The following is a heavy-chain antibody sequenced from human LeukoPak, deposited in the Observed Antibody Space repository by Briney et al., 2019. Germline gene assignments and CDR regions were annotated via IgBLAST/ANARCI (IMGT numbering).Heavy chain of an antibody. J-gene: IGHJ6*03. Sequence: SVKVSCKASGGTFSSYAISWVRQAPGQGLEWMGGIIPIFGTANYAQKFQGRVTITADESTSTAYMELSSLRSEDTAVYYCARGTWFEAGHYYMDVWGKGTTVTISS. V-gene: IGHV1-69*13. CDR3: ARGTWFEAGHYYMDV. D-gene: IGHD3-10*01. CDR2: IIPIFGTA. CDR1: GGTFSSYA.